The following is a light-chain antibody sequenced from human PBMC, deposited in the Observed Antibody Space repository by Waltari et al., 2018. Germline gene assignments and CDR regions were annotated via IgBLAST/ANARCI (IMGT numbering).Light chain of an antibody. Sequence: DIVMTQSPDSLTLSLGERATIHCKSSQSVLFSSDNKNYLAWYQQKPGQPPKVLIYWASTRASVVPERFSGSGSGTDFTLTISSLQREDAAVYYCQQYYDNPRAFGQGTKVDIK. J-gene: IGKJ1*01. CDR2: WAS. CDR1: QSVLFSSDNKNY. V-gene: IGKV4-1*01. CDR3: QQYYDNPRA.